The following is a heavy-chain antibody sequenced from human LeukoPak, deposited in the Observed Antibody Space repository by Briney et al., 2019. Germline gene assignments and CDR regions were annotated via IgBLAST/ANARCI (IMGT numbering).Heavy chain of an antibody. CDR2: IRYDGSNK. Sequence: PGGSLRLSCAASGFTFSSYGMHWVRQAPGKGLEWVAFIRYDGSNKYYADSVKGRFTISGDNSKNTPYLQMNSLRAEDTAVYYCAKDLSGWGYYFDYRGQGTLVTVSS. J-gene: IGHJ4*02. CDR1: GFTFSSYG. CDR3: AKDLSGWGYYFDY. D-gene: IGHD3-10*01. V-gene: IGHV3-30*02.